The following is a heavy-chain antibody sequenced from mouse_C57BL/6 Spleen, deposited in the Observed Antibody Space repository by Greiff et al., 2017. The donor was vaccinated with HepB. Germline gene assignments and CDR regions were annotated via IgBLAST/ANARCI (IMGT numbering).Heavy chain of an antibody. V-gene: IGHV1-72*01. CDR3: ARPGTFYAMDY. D-gene: IGHD4-1*01. CDR2: IDPKSGGT. CDR1: GYTFTSYW. Sequence: QVQLQQPGAELVKPGASVKLSCKASGYTFTSYWMHWVKQRPGRGLEWIGRIDPKSGGTKYNEKFKSKATLTVDKPSSTACMQLSSLTSEDSAVYYCARPGTFYAMDYWGQGTSVTVSS. J-gene: IGHJ4*01.